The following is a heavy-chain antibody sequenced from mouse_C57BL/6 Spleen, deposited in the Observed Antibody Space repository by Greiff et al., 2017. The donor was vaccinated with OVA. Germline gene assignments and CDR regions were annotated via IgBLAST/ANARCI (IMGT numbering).Heavy chain of an antibody. V-gene: IGHV1-53*01. CDR2: INPSNGGT. J-gene: IGHJ4*01. D-gene: IGHD1-1*01. CDR1: GYTSTSYW. Sequence: QVQLQQPGTELVKPGASVKLSCKASGYTSTSYWMHWVKQRPGQGLEWIGNINPSNGGTNYNEKFKRKATLTVDKSSSTAYMQLSSLTSEDSAVYYCARSGYYGPYYAMDYWGQGTSVTVSS. CDR3: ARSGYYGPYYAMDY.